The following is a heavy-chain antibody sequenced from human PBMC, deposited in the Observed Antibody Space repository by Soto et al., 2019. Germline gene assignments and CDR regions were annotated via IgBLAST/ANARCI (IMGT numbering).Heavy chain of an antibody. J-gene: IGHJ4*02. V-gene: IGHV4-59*08. CDR3: ARGSTGYSSSWYRY. CDR2: IYNSGST. Sequence: PSETLSPPCPVSGGPISSYYWSWIRQPPGKGLEWIGYIYNSGSTNYNPSLKSRVTISVDTSKNQFSLKLSSVTAADTAVYYCARGSTGYSSSWYRYWGQGTLVTVSS. D-gene: IGHD6-13*01. CDR1: GGPISSYY.